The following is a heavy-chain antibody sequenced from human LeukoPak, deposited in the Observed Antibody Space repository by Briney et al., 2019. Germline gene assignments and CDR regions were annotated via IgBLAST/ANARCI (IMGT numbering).Heavy chain of an antibody. CDR3: ATDPPPSGDYVGLDY. CDR1: GFTFINAL. Sequence: GGSLRLSCAASGFTFINALMTWVRQAPGKGLEWVCRIKSTPEGGATEYAAPVQCRFTSSRDDSAGTLYLQMNTLKIEDTAVYFCATDPPPSGDYVGLDYWGLGTLVTVSS. J-gene: IGHJ4*02. CDR2: IKSTPEGGAT. V-gene: IGHV3-15*07. D-gene: IGHD4-17*01.